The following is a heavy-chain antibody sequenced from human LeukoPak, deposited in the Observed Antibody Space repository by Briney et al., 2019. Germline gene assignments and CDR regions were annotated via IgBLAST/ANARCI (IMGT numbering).Heavy chain of an antibody. Sequence: GGSLRLSCAASGFTFSSYGMHWVRQAPGKGLEWVAVISYDGSNKYYADSVKGRFTISRDNSKNTLYLQMNSLRAEDTAVYYCAKDRHSSSWYGYNFDYWGQGTLVTVSS. CDR3: AKDRHSSSWYGYNFDY. J-gene: IGHJ4*02. D-gene: IGHD6-13*01. V-gene: IGHV3-30*18. CDR1: GFTFSSYG. CDR2: ISYDGSNK.